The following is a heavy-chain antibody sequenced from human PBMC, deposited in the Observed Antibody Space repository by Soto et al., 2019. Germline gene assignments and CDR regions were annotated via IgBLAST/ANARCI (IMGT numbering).Heavy chain of an antibody. V-gene: IGHV1-69*12. Sequence: QVQLVQSGAEVKKPGSSVTVSCKASGGTFSSYTISWVRQAPGQGLEWMGGIIPIFGTANYAQKFQGRVTITADESTSTAYMELSSLRSEATAVYYCARGNHGRLQLWYFDLWGRGTLVTVSS. CDR1: GGTFSSYT. J-gene: IGHJ2*01. CDR3: ARGNHGRLQLWYFDL. CDR2: IIPIFGTA. D-gene: IGHD6-25*01.